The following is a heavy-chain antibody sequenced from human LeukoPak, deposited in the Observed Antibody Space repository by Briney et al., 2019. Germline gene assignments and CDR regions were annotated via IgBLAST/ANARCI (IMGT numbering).Heavy chain of an antibody. Sequence: ASVKVSCKASGYTFTGYYMHWVRQAPGQGLEWMGWINPNSGGTNYAQKFQGRVTMTRDTSISTAYMELSRLRSDDTAVYYCAKDSHYDSSGVEASFDYWGQGTLVTVSS. V-gene: IGHV1-2*02. CDR2: INPNSGGT. J-gene: IGHJ4*02. D-gene: IGHD3-22*01. CDR3: AKDSHYDSSGVEASFDY. CDR1: GYTFTGYY.